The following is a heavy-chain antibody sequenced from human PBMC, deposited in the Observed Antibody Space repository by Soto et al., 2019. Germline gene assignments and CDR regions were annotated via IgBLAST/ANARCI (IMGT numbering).Heavy chain of an antibody. J-gene: IGHJ6*03. V-gene: IGHV4-59*08. CDR3: AGGSYYYYYMDV. D-gene: IGHD3-3*01. CDR1: GGSISSYY. CDR2: IYYSGST. Sequence: SETLSLTCTVSGGSISSYYWSWIRQPPGKGLEWIGYIYYSGSTNYNPSLKSRVTISVDTSKNQFSLKLSSVTAADTAVYYCAGGSYYYYYMDVWGKGITVTVSS.